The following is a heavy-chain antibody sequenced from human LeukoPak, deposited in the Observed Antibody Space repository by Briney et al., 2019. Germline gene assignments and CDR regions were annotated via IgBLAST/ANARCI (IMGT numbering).Heavy chain of an antibody. CDR2: ISGSGDST. D-gene: IGHD3-9*01. Sequence: GGSLRLSCAASGFTFSSYAMSWVRQAPGKGLEWVSVISGSGDSTHYADSVKGRFTISRDNSKNTVYLQMNSLRAEDTAVYYCAKDPSAYYDILTGLDYWGQGTLVTVSS. J-gene: IGHJ4*02. CDR1: GFTFSSYA. V-gene: IGHV3-23*01. CDR3: AKDPSAYYDILTGLDY.